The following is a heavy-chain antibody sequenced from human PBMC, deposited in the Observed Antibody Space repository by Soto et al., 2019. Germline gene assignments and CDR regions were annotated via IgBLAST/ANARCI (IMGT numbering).Heavy chain of an antibody. CDR1: GFTFSNYG. Sequence: LRLSCAASGFTFSNYGMHWVRQAPGKGLEWVAVISYDGSNKYYADSVKGRFAISRDNSKNTLYLQMNSLRAEDTAVYYCAKDLGSGSYLFDAFDIWGQGTMVTVSS. V-gene: IGHV3-30*18. J-gene: IGHJ3*02. D-gene: IGHD1-26*01. CDR2: ISYDGSNK. CDR3: AKDLGSGSYLFDAFDI.